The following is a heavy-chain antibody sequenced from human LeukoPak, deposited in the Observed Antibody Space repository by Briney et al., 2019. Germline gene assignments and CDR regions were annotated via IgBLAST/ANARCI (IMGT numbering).Heavy chain of an antibody. Sequence: GGSLRLSCAASGFTFSSYAMHWVRQAPGKGLEWVGRTRNKANSYTTEYAASVKGRFTISRDDSKNSLYLQMNSLKTEDTAVYYCAAAWFGELSLDYWGQGTLVTVSS. CDR3: AAAWFGELSLDY. J-gene: IGHJ4*02. CDR1: GFTFSSYA. CDR2: TRNKANSYTT. D-gene: IGHD3-10*01. V-gene: IGHV3-72*01.